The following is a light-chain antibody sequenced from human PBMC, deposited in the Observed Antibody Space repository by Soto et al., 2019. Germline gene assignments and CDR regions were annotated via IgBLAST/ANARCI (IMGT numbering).Light chain of an antibody. Sequence: SYELTQPPSVSVAPGKTARITCGGNNIGSKSVHWYQQKPGQAPVLVIYYDSDRPSGIPERFSGSNSGNTATLTISRVEAGDEADYYCQGWDSSSDHLYVLGPGTKVP. V-gene: IGLV3-21*04. J-gene: IGLJ1*01. CDR3: QGWDSSSDHLYV. CDR1: NIGSKS. CDR2: YDS.